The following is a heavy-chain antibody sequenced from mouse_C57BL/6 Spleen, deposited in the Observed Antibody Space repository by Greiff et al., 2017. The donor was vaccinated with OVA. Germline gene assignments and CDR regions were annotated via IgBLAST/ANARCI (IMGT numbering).Heavy chain of an antibody. CDR1: GYTFTSYW. CDR2: IDPSDSYT. Sequence: QVQLQQPGAELVMPGASVKLSCKASGYTFTSYWMHWVKQRPGQGLEWIGEIDPSDSYTNYNQKFKGKSTLTVDKSSSTAYMQLSSLTSEDSAVYYCARGFDYGNYGGDYWGQGTTLTVSS. V-gene: IGHV1-69*01. CDR3: ARGFDYGNYGGDY. D-gene: IGHD2-1*01. J-gene: IGHJ2*01.